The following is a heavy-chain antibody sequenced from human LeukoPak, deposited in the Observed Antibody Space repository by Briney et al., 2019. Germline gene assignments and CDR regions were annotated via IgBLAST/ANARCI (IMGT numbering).Heavy chain of an antibody. CDR1: GFTFTSYA. V-gene: IGHV3-23*01. J-gene: IGHJ4*02. Sequence: PGGALRLSFAAPGFTFTSYAMTWVRRAPGEGLQWGSAISGSGGSTYYADSVKGRFTISRDNSKNTLYLQMNSLRAEDTAVYYCAKLSAVVMVVATVDYWGQGTLVTVSS. CDR2: ISGSGGST. D-gene: IGHD2-15*01. CDR3: AKLSAVVMVVATVDY.